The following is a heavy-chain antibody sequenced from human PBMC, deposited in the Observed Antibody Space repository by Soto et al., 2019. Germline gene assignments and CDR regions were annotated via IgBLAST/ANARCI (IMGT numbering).Heavy chain of an antibody. V-gene: IGHV3-23*01. CDR3: ASLGVGDWANYYYYYGMDV. J-gene: IGHJ6*02. CDR1: GFTFSVYA. Sequence: GSLRLSCAATGFTFSVYAMTWVRQAPGKGLEWVSAVTANGGSTYSADSVKGRFTISRDNSKNTLFLQMNSLRAEDTAVYYCASLGVGDWANYYYYYGMDVWGQGTTVTVSS. CDR2: VTANGGST. D-gene: IGHD2-21*02.